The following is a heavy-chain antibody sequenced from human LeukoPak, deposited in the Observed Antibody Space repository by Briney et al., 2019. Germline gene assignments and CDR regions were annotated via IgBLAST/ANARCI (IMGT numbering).Heavy chain of an antibody. CDR2: INHSGST. J-gene: IGHJ5*02. CDR3: ARGDSKRGYCSSTSCYSSWFDP. D-gene: IGHD2-2*02. V-gene: IGHV4-39*07. CDR1: GGSISSGDYY. Sequence: SETLSLTCTVSGGSISSGDYYWSWIRQPPGKGLEWIGEINHSGSTNYNPSLKSRVTISVDTSKNQFSLKLSSVTAADTAVYYCARGDSKRGYCSSTSCYSSWFDPWGQGTLVTVSS.